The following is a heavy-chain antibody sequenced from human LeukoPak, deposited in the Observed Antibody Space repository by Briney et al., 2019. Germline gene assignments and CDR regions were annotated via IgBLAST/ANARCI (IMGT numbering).Heavy chain of an antibody. CDR3: SRGLDSRKLGY. CDR1: GASFNSDDQY. V-gene: IGHV4-31*03. D-gene: IGHD3-22*01. CDR2: IHPSGML. J-gene: IGHJ4*02. Sequence: SETPSLTCTVSGASFNSDDQYWNWIRQSPGKGLEWIGSIHPSGMLYNNPSLESRVTMSRDTSKNQFSLNLNTVTAADTAVYFCSRGLDSRKLGYWGQGILVTVSS.